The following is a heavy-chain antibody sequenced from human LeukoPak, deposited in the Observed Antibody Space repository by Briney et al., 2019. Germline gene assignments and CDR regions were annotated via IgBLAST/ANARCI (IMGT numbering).Heavy chain of an antibody. Sequence: GGSLRLSCAASGFTFDDYAMHWVRQAPGKGLEWVSLISGDGGSTYYADSVKGRFTIPRDNSKNSLYLQMNSLRTEDTALYYCAKDMMGATMYYYYGMDVWGQGTTVTVSS. CDR3: AKDMMGATMYYYYGMDV. D-gene: IGHD1-26*01. CDR1: GFTFDDYA. CDR2: ISGDGGST. V-gene: IGHV3-43*02. J-gene: IGHJ6*02.